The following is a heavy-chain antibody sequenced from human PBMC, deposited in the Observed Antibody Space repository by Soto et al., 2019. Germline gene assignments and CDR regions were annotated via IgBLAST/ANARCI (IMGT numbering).Heavy chain of an antibody. CDR3: AKIPYGFGENYYGMDV. V-gene: IGHV3-30*18. D-gene: IGHD3-10*01. J-gene: IGHJ6*02. CDR1: GFTFSSYG. Sequence: QVPLVESGGGVVQPGRSLRLSCAASGFTFSSYGMHWVRQAPGKGLEWVAVISYDGSNKYYADSVKGRFTISRDNSKNTLYLQMNSLRAEDTAVYYCAKIPYGFGENYYGMDVWGQGTTVTVSS. CDR2: ISYDGSNK.